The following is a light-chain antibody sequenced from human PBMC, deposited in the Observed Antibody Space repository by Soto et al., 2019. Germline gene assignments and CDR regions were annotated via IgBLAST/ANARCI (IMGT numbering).Light chain of an antibody. Sequence: QAVVTQEPSLTVSPGGTVTLTCGSSTGAVTSGHFPYWIQQKPDQAPRTLICDTNNKHSWTPARFSGSLLGGKAALTLSGAQPEDEAEYYCLLAYSGARVFGGGTKLTVL. CDR1: TGAVTSGHF. V-gene: IGLV7-46*01. CDR2: DTN. CDR3: LLAYSGARV. J-gene: IGLJ2*01.